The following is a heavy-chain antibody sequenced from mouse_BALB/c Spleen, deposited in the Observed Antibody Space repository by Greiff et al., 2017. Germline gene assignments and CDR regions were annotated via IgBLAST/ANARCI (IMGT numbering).Heavy chain of an antibody. CDR2: INPDSSTI. J-gene: IGHJ3*01. V-gene: IGHV4-1*02. D-gene: IGHD1-2*01. CDR3: AREGDYYGYRAWFAY. CDR1: GFDFSRYW. Sequence: EVKLLESGGGLVQPGGSLKLSCAASGFDFSRYWMSWVRQATGKGLEWIGEINPDSSTINYTPSLKDKFIISRDNAKNTLYLQMSKVRSEDTALYYCAREGDYYGYRAWFAYWGQGTLVTVSA.